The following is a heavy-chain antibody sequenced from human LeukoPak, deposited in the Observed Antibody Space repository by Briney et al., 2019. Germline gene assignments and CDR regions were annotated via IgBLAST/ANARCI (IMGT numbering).Heavy chain of an antibody. Sequence: GGSLRLSCAASGFAFSSSTMNWVRQAPGKGLEWLSYISSNGYTIYYADSVKGRFTISRDNAKNSLYLQMNSLRAEDTAVYYCARLRIQLFDPWGQGTLVTVSS. D-gene: IGHD5-18*01. J-gene: IGHJ5*02. V-gene: IGHV3-48*04. CDR1: GFAFSSST. CDR3: ARLRIQLFDP. CDR2: ISSNGYTI.